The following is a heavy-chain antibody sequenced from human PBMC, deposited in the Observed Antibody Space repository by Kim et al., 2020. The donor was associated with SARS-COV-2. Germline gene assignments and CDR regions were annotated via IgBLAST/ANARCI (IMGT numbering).Heavy chain of an antibody. CDR3: ARSRHGKGIIAAAGTEFDY. CDR2: ISSSSSYI. D-gene: IGHD6-13*01. CDR1: GFTFSSYS. V-gene: IGHV3-21*01. J-gene: IGHJ4*02. Sequence: GGSLRLSCAASGFTFSSYSMNWVRQAPGKGLEWVSSISSSSSYIYYADSVKGRFTISRDNAKNSLYLQMNSLRAEDTAVYYCARSRHGKGIIAAAGTEFDYWGQGTLVTVSS.